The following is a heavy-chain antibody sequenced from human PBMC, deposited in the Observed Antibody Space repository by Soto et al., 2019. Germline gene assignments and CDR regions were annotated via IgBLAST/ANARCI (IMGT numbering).Heavy chain of an antibody. CDR3: ARDGRYCSSTSCYRWFDP. V-gene: IGHV1-69*01. D-gene: IGHD2-2*01. CDR2: IIPIFGTA. J-gene: IGHJ5*02. Sequence: QVQLVQSGAEVKKPGSSVKVSCKASGGTFSSYAISWVRQAPGQGLEWMGGIIPIFGTANYAQKFQGRVTITADESPSTAYMELSRLRSEDTAVYYCARDGRYCSSTSCYRWFDPWGQGTLVTVSS. CDR1: GGTFSSYA.